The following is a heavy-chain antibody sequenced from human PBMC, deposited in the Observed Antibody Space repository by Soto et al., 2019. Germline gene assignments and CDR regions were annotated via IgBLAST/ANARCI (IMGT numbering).Heavy chain of an antibody. Sequence: SETLSLTCTVSGGSISSNNYYWGWIRQPPGKGLEWIGNIHYSGGTHYNPSLKSRVIVSVDTSKNQFSLKLSSVTAADTAVYYCARRGTYYFDSSGYYYPFDYWGQGTLVTVS. CDR1: GGSISSNNYY. CDR2: IHYSGGT. J-gene: IGHJ4*02. D-gene: IGHD3-22*01. CDR3: ARRGTYYFDSSGYYYPFDY. V-gene: IGHV4-39*01.